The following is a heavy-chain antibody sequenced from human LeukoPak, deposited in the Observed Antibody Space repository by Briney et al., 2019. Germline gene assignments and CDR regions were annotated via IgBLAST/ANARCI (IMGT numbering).Heavy chain of an antibody. CDR1: GFTFSSSA. V-gene: IGHV3-74*01. D-gene: IGHD2/OR15-2a*01. CDR3: VSFYETY. CDR2: INSDGSWT. Sequence: GGSLRLSCAASGFTFSSSAMSWVRQVPGKGLVWVSHINSDGSWTSYADSVKGRFTISKDNAKNTVYLQMNSLRAEDTAVYYCVSFYETYWGRGTLVTVSS. J-gene: IGHJ4*02.